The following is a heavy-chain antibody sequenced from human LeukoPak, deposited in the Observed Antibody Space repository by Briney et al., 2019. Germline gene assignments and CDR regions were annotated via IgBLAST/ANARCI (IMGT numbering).Heavy chain of an antibody. J-gene: IGHJ3*02. CDR2: IVVGSGNT. CDR1: GFTFTSSA. V-gene: IGHV1-58*02. CDR3: ARRSSAIRSDAFDI. D-gene: IGHD2-2*02. Sequence: ASVKVSCKAFGFTFTSSAMQWVRQARGQRLEWIGWIVVGSGNTNYAQKFQERVTITRDMSTSTAYMELSSLRSEDTAVYYCARRSSAIRSDAFDIWGQGTMVTVSS.